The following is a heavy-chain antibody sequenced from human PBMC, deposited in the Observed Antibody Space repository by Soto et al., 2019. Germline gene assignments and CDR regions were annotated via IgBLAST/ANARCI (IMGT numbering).Heavy chain of an antibody. V-gene: IGHV4-34*01. CDR1: GGSFSGYY. Sequence: SETLSLTCAVYGGSFSGYYWSWIRQPPGKGLEWIGEINHSGSTNYNPSLKSRVTISVDTSKNQFSLKLSSVTAADTAVYYCARGTLTGDGAFDIWGQGTMVTVSS. D-gene: IGHD7-27*01. CDR3: ARGTLTGDGAFDI. CDR2: INHSGST. J-gene: IGHJ3*02.